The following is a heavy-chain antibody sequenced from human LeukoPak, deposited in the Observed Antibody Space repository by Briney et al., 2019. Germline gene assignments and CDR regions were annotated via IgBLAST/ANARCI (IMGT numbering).Heavy chain of an antibody. D-gene: IGHD5-18*01. J-gene: IGHJ4*02. Sequence: GRSLRLSCAASGFTFSSYAMHWVRQAPGKGLEWVAVISYDGSNKYYADSVKGRFTISRDNSKNTLYLQMNSLRAEDTAEYYCARDWYSHARVPFDYWGQGTLVTVSS. CDR1: GFTFSSYA. V-gene: IGHV3-30*01. CDR2: ISYDGSNK. CDR3: ARDWYSHARVPFDY.